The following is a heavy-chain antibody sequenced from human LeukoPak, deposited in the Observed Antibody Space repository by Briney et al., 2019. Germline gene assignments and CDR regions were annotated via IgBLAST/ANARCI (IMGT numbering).Heavy chain of an antibody. CDR3: ARANWGSDFDY. Sequence: SETLSLTCTVSGGSISSGDYYWSWIRQPPGKGLEWIGYIYYSGSTYYNPSLKSRVTISVDTSKNQFSLKLSSVTAADTAVYYCARANWGSDFDYWGQGTLVTVSS. CDR2: IYYSGST. V-gene: IGHV4-30-4*01. D-gene: IGHD7-27*01. J-gene: IGHJ4*02. CDR1: GGSISSGDYY.